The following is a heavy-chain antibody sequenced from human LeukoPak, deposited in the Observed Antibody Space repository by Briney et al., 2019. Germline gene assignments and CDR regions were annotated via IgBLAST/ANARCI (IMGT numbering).Heavy chain of an antibody. CDR2: ISSDGSID. D-gene: IGHD4-23*01. Sequence: GGSLRLSCAASGFTFSRHGMHWVRQAPGKGLEWVAVISSDGSIDYYADSVKGRVTISRDNSKNTLLLQMNSLRPEDTAVYYCSKEGSTPDSNQWAFDIWGHGTVVTVSS. CDR3: SKEGSTPDSNQWAFDI. CDR1: GFTFSRHG. J-gene: IGHJ3*02. V-gene: IGHV3-30*18.